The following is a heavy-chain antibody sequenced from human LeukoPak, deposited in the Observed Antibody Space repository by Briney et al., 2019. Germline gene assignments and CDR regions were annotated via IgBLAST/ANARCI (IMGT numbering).Heavy chain of an antibody. CDR1: GFTFSSYW. CDR3: AKGYSYGYSLDAFDI. V-gene: IGHV3-7*03. D-gene: IGHD5-18*01. Sequence: GGSLRLSCAASGFTFSSYWMSWVRQAPGKGLEWVANIKQDGSEKYYVDSVKGRFTIFRDNAKNSLYLQMNSLRAEDMALYYCAKGYSYGYSLDAFDIWGQGTMVTVSS. CDR2: IKQDGSEK. J-gene: IGHJ3*02.